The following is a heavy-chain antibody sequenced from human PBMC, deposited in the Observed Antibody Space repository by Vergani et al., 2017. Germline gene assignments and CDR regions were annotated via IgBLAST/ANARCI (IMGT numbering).Heavy chain of an antibody. CDR2: ISAYNGNT. CDR3: ARDQSSSYYAYFDY. Sequence: QVQLVQSGAEVKKPGASVKVSCKASGYTFTSYGISWVRQAPGQGLEWMGWISAYNGNTNYAQKLQGRVTMTTDTTTSTAYMELRSQRSDETAVNYCARDQSSSYYAYFDYWGEGTLVTDSS. V-gene: IGHV1-18*01. D-gene: IGHD6-6*01. CDR1: GYTFTSYG. J-gene: IGHJ4*02.